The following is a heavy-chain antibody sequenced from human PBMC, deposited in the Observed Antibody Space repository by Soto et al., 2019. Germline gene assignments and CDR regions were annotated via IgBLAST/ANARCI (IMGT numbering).Heavy chain of an antibody. V-gene: IGHV3-30*18. CDR1: GFTFRSYG. CDR2: ISYDGTNK. J-gene: IGHJ6*02. CDR3: SKNSYYGSRSRNHNGIDI. D-gene: IGHD3-10*01. Sequence: QVQLVESGGGVVQPGRSLRLSCAASGFTFRSYGMHWVRQAPGKGLEWVAVISYDGTNKYYADSVKGRFAISRDNSKNTLYLQMNSLRVDDTAVYYCSKNSYYGSRSRNHNGIDIWGQGTTVTVSS.